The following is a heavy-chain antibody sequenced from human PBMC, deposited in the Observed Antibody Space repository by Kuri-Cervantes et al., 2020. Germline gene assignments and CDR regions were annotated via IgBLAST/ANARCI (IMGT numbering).Heavy chain of an antibody. J-gene: IGHJ6*02. D-gene: IGHD3-10*01. CDR3: ARGSRYYGSGILGGMDV. CDR1: GGSFSGYY. CDR2: INHSGST. V-gene: IGHV4-34*01. Sequence: ESLKISCAVYGGSFSGYYWSWIRQPPGKGLEWIGEINHSGSTNYNPSLKSRVTISVDTSKNQFSLKLGSVTAADTAVYYCARGSRYYGSGILGGMDVWGQGTTVTVSS.